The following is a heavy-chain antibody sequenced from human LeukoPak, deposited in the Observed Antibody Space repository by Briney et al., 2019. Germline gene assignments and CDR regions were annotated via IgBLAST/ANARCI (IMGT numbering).Heavy chain of an antibody. Sequence: GGSLRLSCAASGFSVSSNCMNWVRQAPGKGLEWVSVMYSGGTTYYADSVKGRFTLSRDKSENTLYLQMNSLRAQDTAVYYCARGGNYYDRSGYYSGQALDIWGQGTMVTVSS. D-gene: IGHD3-22*01. CDR2: MYSGGTT. CDR1: GFSVSSNC. J-gene: IGHJ3*02. V-gene: IGHV3-53*01. CDR3: ARGGNYYDRSGYYSGQALDI.